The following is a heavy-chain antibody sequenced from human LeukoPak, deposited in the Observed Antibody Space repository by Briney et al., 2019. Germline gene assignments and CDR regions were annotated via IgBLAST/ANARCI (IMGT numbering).Heavy chain of an antibody. D-gene: IGHD2-2*01. J-gene: IGHJ4*02. CDR3: AKLGVVPAAMQERFDY. Sequence: GGSLRLSCAASGFTFSSYAMNWARQAPGKGLEWVSAISRSGGSTYYADSVKGRFTISRDNSRNTLYLQMNSLRAEDTAVYYCAKLGVVPAAMQERFDYWGQGTLVTVSS. CDR2: ISRSGGST. V-gene: IGHV3-23*01. CDR1: GFTFSSYA.